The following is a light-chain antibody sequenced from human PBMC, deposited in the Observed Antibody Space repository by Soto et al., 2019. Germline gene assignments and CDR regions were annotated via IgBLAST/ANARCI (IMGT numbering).Light chain of an antibody. CDR3: QQYNRWPFP. CDR2: AAS. J-gene: IGKJ2*01. Sequence: EIVMTQSPATLSVSPGEGATLSCRANQRVSSHLAWYQHKPGQAPRLLIHAASTSAPGVPVRFSGSGSGTEFTLTISSLQSEDFAVYYCQQYNRWPFPFGQGTKLEIK. CDR1: QRVSSH. V-gene: IGKV3-15*01.